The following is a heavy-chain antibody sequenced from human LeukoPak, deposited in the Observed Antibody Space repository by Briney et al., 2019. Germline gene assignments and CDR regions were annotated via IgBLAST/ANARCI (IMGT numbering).Heavy chain of an antibody. D-gene: IGHD3-22*01. J-gene: IGHJ3*02. CDR3: ASGRYDSSGYYSVHDAFGI. CDR1: GGTFSSYA. V-gene: IGHV1-69*06. Sequence: ASVKVSCKASGGTFSSYAISWVRQAPGQGLEWMGGIIPIFGTANYAQKFQGRVTITADKSTSTAYMELSSLRSEDTAVYYCASGRYDSSGYYSVHDAFGIWGQGTMVTVSS. CDR2: IIPIFGTA.